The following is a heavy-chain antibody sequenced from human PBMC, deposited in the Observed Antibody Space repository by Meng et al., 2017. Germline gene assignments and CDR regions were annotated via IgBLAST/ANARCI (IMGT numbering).Heavy chain of an antibody. J-gene: IGHJ4*02. CDR2: IRSKANSYAT. V-gene: IGHV3-73*01. CDR1: GFTFSGSA. Sequence: EGQLEGSGGGLVQPGGSLRLSCAASGFTFSGSAMHWVRQASGKGLEWVGRIRSKANSYATAYAASVKGRFTISRDDSKNTAYLQMNSLKTEDTAVYYCTRHGVGGATPPFDYWGQGTLVTVSS. CDR3: TRHGVGGATPPFDY. D-gene: IGHD1-26*01.